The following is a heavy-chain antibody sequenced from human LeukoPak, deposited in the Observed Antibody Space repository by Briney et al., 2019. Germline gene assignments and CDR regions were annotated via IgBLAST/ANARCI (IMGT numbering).Heavy chain of an antibody. CDR3: AREVLRYFDWLDP. D-gene: IGHD3-9*01. J-gene: IGHJ5*02. CDR2: IYTNGST. Sequence: SQTLSLTCTVSGGSVSSGGFYWSWIRQPAGKGLEWIGRIYTNGSTNYNPSLKSRVTISVDTSKNQFSLKLSSVTAADTAVYYCAREVLRYFDWLDPWGQGTLVTVSS. V-gene: IGHV4-61*02. CDR1: GGSVSSGGFY.